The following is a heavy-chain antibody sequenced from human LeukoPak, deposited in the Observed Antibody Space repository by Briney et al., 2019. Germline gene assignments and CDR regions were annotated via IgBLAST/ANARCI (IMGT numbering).Heavy chain of an antibody. CDR1: GYTFTGYY. Sequence: ASVKVSCKASGYTFTGYYMHWVRQAPGQGLEWMGRINPNSGGTNYAQKFQGRVTMTRDTSISTAYMELSRLRSNDTAVYYCAREAGIESNWFDPWGQGTLVTASS. V-gene: IGHV1-2*06. CDR3: AREAGIESNWFDP. CDR2: INPNSGGT. D-gene: IGHD1-26*01. J-gene: IGHJ5*02.